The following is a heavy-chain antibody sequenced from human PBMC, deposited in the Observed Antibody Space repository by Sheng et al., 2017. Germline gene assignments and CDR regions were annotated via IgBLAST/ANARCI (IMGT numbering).Heavy chain of an antibody. Sequence: QVQLVQSGAEVKKPGASVKVSCKASGYTFTSYGISWVRQAPGQGLEWMGWISAYNGNTNYAQKLQGRVTMTTDTSTSTAYMELRSLRSDDTAVYYCARVSYRPLIAAFYYYYYYMDVWGKGTTVTVSS. CDR1: GYTFTSYG. J-gene: IGHJ6*03. D-gene: IGHD2-15*01. CDR2: ISAYNGNT. CDR3: ARVSYRPLIAAFYYYYYYMDV. V-gene: IGHV1-18*01.